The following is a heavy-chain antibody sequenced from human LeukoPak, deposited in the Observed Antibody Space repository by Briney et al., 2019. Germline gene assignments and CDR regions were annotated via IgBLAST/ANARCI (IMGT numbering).Heavy chain of an antibody. CDR2: IDNSGST. Sequence: SETLSLTCAVSDGSISSGGYYWSWIRQHPGKGLEWIGYIDNSGSTYYNPSLTGRLSISEDTSKNQFSLNMTSVTAADTAVYYCARGVMMYAKLTRIDHFFMDVWGKGAAVTVSS. CDR3: ARGVMMYAKLTRIDHFFMDV. D-gene: IGHD2-8*01. V-gene: IGHV4-31*11. CDR1: DGSISSGGYY. J-gene: IGHJ6*03.